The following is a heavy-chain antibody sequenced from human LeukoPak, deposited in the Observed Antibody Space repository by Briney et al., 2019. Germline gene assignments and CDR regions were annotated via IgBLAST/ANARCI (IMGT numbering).Heavy chain of an antibody. CDR2: IYPGDSDT. CDR3: ASQRWLQSRAAFDI. CDR1: GYSFTSYW. J-gene: IGHJ3*02. Sequence: GESLKISCKGSGYSFTSYWIGWVRQMPGKGLEWMGIIYPGDSDTRYSPSFQGQVTISADKSISTAYLQWTRLTASETAMYYCASQRWLQSRAAFDIWGQGTMVTVSS. D-gene: IGHD5-24*01. V-gene: IGHV5-51*01.